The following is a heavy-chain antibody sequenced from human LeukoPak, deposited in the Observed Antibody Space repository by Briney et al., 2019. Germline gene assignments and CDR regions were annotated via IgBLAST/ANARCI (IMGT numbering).Heavy chain of an antibody. CDR2: ISYDGSNK. CDR1: GFTFSSYG. J-gene: IGHJ4*02. V-gene: IGHV3-30*18. D-gene: IGHD5-18*01. Sequence: GRSLRLSCAASGFTFSSYGMHWVRQAPGKGLEWVAVISYDGSNKYYADSVKGRFTISRDNSKSTLYLQMNSLRAEDTAVYYCAKDLRWGYSYGYPLDYWGQGTLVTVSS. CDR3: AKDLRWGYSYGYPLDY.